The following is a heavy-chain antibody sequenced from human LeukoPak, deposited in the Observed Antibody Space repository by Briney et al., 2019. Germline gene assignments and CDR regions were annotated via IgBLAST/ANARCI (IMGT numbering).Heavy chain of an antibody. CDR2: MSGSGVTT. J-gene: IGHJ6*02. CDR1: GFIFSNYG. D-gene: IGHD3-10*01. CDR3: ARDPQSWFGEGGMDV. Sequence: PGGSLRLSCAASGFIFSNYGMSWVRQAPGKGLEWVSVMSGSGVTTYYADSVKGRFSSSRDNSKNTLYLQMNSLRVEDTAVYYCARDPQSWFGEGGMDVWGQGTTVTVFS. V-gene: IGHV3-23*01.